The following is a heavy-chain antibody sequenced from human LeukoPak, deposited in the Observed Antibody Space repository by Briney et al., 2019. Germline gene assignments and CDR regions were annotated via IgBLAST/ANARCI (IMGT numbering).Heavy chain of an antibody. V-gene: IGHV3-23*01. CDR2: ISGSGGST. J-gene: IGHJ4*02. Sequence: GGSLRLSCAASGFTFSSYAMSWVRQAPGKGLEWFSDISGSGGSTYYADSVKGRFTISRDNSKNTLYLQMNSLRAEDTAVYYCAKDGVRGVSGYYFDYWGQGTLVTVSS. CDR1: GFTFSSYA. D-gene: IGHD3-10*01. CDR3: AKDGVRGVSGYYFDY.